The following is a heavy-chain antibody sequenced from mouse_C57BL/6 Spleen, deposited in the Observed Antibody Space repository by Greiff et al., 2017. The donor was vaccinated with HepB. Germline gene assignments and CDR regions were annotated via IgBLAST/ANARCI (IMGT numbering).Heavy chain of an antibody. V-gene: IGHV1-69*01. CDR3: ARNSNYDVRYYAMDY. D-gene: IGHD2-5*01. CDR1: GYTFTSYW. J-gene: IGHJ4*01. CDR2: IDPSDSYT. Sequence: QVQLQQPGAELVMPGASVKLSYKASGYTFTSYWMHWVKQRPGQGLEWIGEIDPSDSYTNYNQKFKGKSTLTVDKSSSTAYMQLSSLTSEDSAVYYCARNSNYDVRYYAMDYWGQGTSVTVSS.